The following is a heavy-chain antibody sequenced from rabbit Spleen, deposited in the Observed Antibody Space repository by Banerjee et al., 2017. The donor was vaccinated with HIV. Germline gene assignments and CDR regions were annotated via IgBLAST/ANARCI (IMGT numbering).Heavy chain of an antibody. Sequence: QEQLEESGGDLVKPGASLALTCKASGLDFSSNYWICWVRQAPGKGLEWIACNDVSKSGSTYYASWAKGRFTISKTSSTTVTLQMTSLTAADTATYFCARDSAGREDFNLWGPGTLVTVS. CDR3: ARDSAGREDFNL. CDR2: NDVSKSGST. V-gene: IGHV1S45*01. D-gene: IGHD4-2*01. CDR1: GLDFSSNYW. J-gene: IGHJ4*01.